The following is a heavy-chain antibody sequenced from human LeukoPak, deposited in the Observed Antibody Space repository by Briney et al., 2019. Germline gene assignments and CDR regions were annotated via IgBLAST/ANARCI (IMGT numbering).Heavy chain of an antibody. CDR3: ARDLDNKYGSGAFDY. CDR1: GFTFRNFW. V-gene: IGHV3-48*04. D-gene: IGHD3-10*01. CDR2: ISSSGSTI. J-gene: IGHJ4*02. Sequence: GGSLRLSCAASGFTFRNFWMSWVRQAPGKGLEWVSYISSSGSTIYYADSVKGRFTISRDNAKNSLYLQMNSLRAEDTAVYYCARDLDNKYGSGAFDYWGQGTLVIVSS.